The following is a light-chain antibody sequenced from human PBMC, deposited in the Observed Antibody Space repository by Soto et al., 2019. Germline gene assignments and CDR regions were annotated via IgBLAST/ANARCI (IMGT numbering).Light chain of an antibody. CDR2: GAS. Sequence: EVVMMQSPATLSVSPGERATLSCRASQSVSSNLAWYQQKPGQSPRLLIYGASTRATGVPARFSGSGSGTEFTRTISSLQAEEFAVYYCQQYNNWPPYTFGQGTKLEI. V-gene: IGKV3-15*01. CDR1: QSVSSN. J-gene: IGKJ2*01. CDR3: QQYNNWPPYT.